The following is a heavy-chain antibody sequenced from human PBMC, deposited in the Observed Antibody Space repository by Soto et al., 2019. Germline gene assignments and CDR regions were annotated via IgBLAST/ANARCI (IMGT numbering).Heavy chain of an antibody. J-gene: IGHJ5*02. CDR1: GGTFSSYA. D-gene: IGHD3-22*01. CDR3: ARVPRWGSSGLYRVNWFDP. V-gene: IGHV1-69*01. CDR2: IIPIFGTA. Sequence: QVQLVQSGAEVKKPGSSVKVSCKASGGTFSSYAISWVRQAPGQGLEWMGGIIPIFGTANYAQKFQGRVTITADESTSTAYMELSSVRSEDTAVYYCARVPRWGSSGLYRVNWFDPWGQGTLVTVSS.